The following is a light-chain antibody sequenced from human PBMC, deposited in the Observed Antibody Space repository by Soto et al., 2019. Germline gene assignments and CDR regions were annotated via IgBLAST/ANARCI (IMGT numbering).Light chain of an antibody. CDR3: QQYNKWPRT. CDR1: QSVSGN. CDR2: GAS. Sequence: EIVMTQSPATLSVALGERATLSCRASQSVSGNLAWYQQKPGQAPRLLIHGASTRATGIPARFSGSGSGTEFTLTISSLQSEDSAVYSCQQYNKWPRTFGQGTKVEIK. V-gene: IGKV3-15*01. J-gene: IGKJ1*01.